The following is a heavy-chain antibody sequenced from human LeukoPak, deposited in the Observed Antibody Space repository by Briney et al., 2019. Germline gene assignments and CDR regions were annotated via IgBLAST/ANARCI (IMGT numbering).Heavy chain of an antibody. D-gene: IGHD5-24*01. CDR3: ARPPITADAFDI. V-gene: IGHV4-34*01. Sequence: SETLSLTCAVYGGSFSGYYWSWIRQPPGKGLEWIGEINHSGSTNYNPALRSRVTISVDTSKNQFSLKLSSVTAADTAVYHCARPPITADAFDIWGQGTMVTVSS. CDR1: GGSFSGYY. J-gene: IGHJ3*02. CDR2: INHSGST.